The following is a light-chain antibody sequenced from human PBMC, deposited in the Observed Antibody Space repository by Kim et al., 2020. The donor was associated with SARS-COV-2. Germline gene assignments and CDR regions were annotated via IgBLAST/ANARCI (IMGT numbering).Light chain of an antibody. V-gene: IGKV1-39*01. CDR2: AAS. CDR3: QQSYNTPFS. CDR1: QSISSN. J-gene: IGKJ3*01. Sequence: DIQMTQSPSTLSASVGDRVTITCRTTQSISSNLNWYQQKPGRAPKLLISAASTLQGGVPSRFSGSGSETDFTLTISSLQPEDFATYFCQQSYNTPFSVGPRTKVDSK.